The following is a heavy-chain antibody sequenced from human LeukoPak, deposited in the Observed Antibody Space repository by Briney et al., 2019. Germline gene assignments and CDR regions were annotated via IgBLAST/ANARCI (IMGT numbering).Heavy chain of an antibody. V-gene: IGHV4-39*07. D-gene: IGHD1-26*01. CDR2: IYYSGST. J-gene: IGHJ6*03. CDR1: GGSISSSSYF. Sequence: SETLSLTCTVSGGSISSSSYFWGWIRQPPGKGLAWIGSIYYSGSTYYNPSLKSRVTMSVDTSKNQFSLKLSSVTAADTAVYYCARDDRVGAILGYMDVWGKGTTVTVSS. CDR3: ARDDRVGAILGYMDV.